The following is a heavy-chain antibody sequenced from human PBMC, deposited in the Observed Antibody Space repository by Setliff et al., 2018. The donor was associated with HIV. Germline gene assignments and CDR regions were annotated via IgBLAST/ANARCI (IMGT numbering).Heavy chain of an antibody. CDR2: FDPEDGET. D-gene: IGHD4-17*01. CDR3: AADRRTVSILRGAFHV. Sequence: ASVKVSCKVSRYTLTELSIHWVRQTPGKGLEWMGGFDPEDGETIYAQNFQGRVTMSEDIATDTGYMELRSLTSEDTAVYFCAADRRTVSILRGAFHVWGQGTLVTVSS. CDR1: RYTLTELS. V-gene: IGHV1-24*01. J-gene: IGHJ3*01.